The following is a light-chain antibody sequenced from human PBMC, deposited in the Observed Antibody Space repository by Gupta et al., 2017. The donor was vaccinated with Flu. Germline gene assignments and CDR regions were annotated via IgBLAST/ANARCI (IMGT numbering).Light chain of an antibody. CDR1: SSDVGGYNY. V-gene: IGLV2-14*01. J-gene: IGLJ2*01. CDR3: SSYTSSSALGV. Sequence: QSALTPPASVSGSPAHSITISCTGTSSDVGGYNYVSWYQQHPGRAPKLMIYEDSNRPSGVSNRFFGCKSGNTASRTISGLHAEDEADYYCSSYTSSSALGVFGGGTKLTVL. CDR2: EDS.